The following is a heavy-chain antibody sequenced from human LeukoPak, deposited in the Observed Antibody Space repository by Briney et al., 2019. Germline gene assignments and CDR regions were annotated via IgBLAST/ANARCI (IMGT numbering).Heavy chain of an antibody. CDR3: AKDRYSNYGNWFDP. V-gene: IGHV3-23*01. CDR1: GFTFSNYA. J-gene: IGHJ5*02. CDR2: ISGSGGST. D-gene: IGHD4-11*01. Sequence: GGSLRLSCAASGFTFSNYAMNWVRQAPGKGLEWVSGISGSGGSTYYVDSVKGRFTISRGNSKNTLYLQMISLRAEDTAVYYCAKDRYSNYGNWFDPWGQGTLVTVFS.